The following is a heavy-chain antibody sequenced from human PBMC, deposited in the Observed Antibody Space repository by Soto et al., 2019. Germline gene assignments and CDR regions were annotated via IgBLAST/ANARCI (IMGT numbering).Heavy chain of an antibody. Sequence: GGSLRLSCAASGFSFSRYVMSWVRETPGKGLQWVSAIDNSGGGTFYTDSVKGRFTISRDNSKNTLHLQMNGLRAEDTAFYYCARYCGDSNCYSGFDLWGRGTPVTVSS. V-gene: IGHV3-23*01. CDR1: GFSFSRYV. CDR2: IDNSGGGT. D-gene: IGHD2-21*01. CDR3: ARYCGDSNCYSGFDL. J-gene: IGHJ4*02.